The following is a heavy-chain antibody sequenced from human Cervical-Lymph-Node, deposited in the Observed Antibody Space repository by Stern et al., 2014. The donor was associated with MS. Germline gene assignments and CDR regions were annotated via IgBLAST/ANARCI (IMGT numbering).Heavy chain of an antibody. D-gene: IGHD5-18*01. Sequence: EVQLVESGAEVKKPGESLTISCKGSGYTFTNYLIAWGRQMPRQGLEWMGIIYPGDSDTTYSPSFQGQVTISADKSISAAYLQWSSLKASDTAIYYCARVHTAVLSPFDXXXQGTLVTVSS. CDR3: ARVHTAVLSPFDX. J-gene: IGHJ4*02. CDR1: GYTFTNYL. V-gene: IGHV5-51*01. CDR2: IYPGDSDT.